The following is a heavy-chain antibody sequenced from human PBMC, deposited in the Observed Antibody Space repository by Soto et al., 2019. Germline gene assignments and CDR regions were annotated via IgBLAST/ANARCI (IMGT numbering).Heavy chain of an antibody. CDR2: INSDGSST. V-gene: IGHV3-74*01. Sequence: EVQLVESGGGLVQPGGSLRLSCVASGFTFSSYWMHWVRQAPGKGLVWVSSINSDGSSTNYADSVKGRFTISRDNAKNTLYLQMNSLRADDTVVYYCASLFNYYDGSGYGNYWGQGTLVTVSS. CDR3: ASLFNYYDGSGYGNY. J-gene: IGHJ4*02. CDR1: GFTFSSYW. D-gene: IGHD3-22*01.